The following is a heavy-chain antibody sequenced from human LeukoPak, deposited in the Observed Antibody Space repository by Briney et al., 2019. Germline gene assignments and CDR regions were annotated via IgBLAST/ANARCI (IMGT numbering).Heavy chain of an antibody. D-gene: IGHD3-22*01. Sequence: SETLSLTCTVSGGSISGSGYYWVWIRQPPGKGLEWIATIYYTGSTYYNPSLKSRVTISVDTSKNQFSLRLSSVTAADTAVYYCARDRYYYDSSGYRFDPWGQGTLVTVSS. CDR1: GGSISGSGYY. CDR2: IYYTGST. V-gene: IGHV4-39*07. J-gene: IGHJ5*02. CDR3: ARDRYYYDSSGYRFDP.